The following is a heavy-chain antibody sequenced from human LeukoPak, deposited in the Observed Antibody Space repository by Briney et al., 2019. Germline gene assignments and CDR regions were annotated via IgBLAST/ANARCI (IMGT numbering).Heavy chain of an antibody. D-gene: IGHD4-17*01. CDR1: GFSFSVYW. CDR2: IKTDGSIT. CDR3: ARDRLRTPGAVGY. V-gene: IGHV3-74*01. Sequence: GGSLRLSCAASGFSFSVYWMHWVRQAPGKGPVWVSRIKTDGSITDYADFVKGRFTVSRDNAKNSLYLQINSPRAEDTAVYYCARDRLRTPGAVGYWGQGTLVTVSS. J-gene: IGHJ4*02.